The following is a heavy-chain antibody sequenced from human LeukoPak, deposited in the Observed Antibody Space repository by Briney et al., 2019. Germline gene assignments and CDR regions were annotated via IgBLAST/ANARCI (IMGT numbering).Heavy chain of an antibody. CDR3: AKRGVVIRVILVGFHKEAYYFDS. J-gene: IGHJ4*02. CDR1: GITLSNYG. D-gene: IGHD3-22*01. V-gene: IGHV3-23*01. Sequence: SGGSLSLSCAVSGITLSNYGMSWVRQAPGKGLEWVAGISDSGGSRKYADSVKGRFTISRDNPKNTLYLQMNSLRVEDTAVYFCAKRGVVIRVILVGFHKEAYYFDSWGQGALVTVSS. CDR2: ISDSGGSR.